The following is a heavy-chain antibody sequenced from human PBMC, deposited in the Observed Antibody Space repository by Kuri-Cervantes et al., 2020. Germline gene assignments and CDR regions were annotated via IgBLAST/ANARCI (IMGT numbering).Heavy chain of an antibody. D-gene: IGHD3-10*01. Sequence: GESLKISCAASGFTFSNYAMSWVRQAPGEGLEWVSGITGSGGSTYYADSVKSRFTISRDKSKNTLYLQMNSLRAEDTAVYYCARGLLWFGELFLPQFDYWGQGTLVTVSS. V-gene: IGHV3-23*01. CDR1: GFTFSNYA. J-gene: IGHJ4*02. CDR2: ITGSGGST. CDR3: ARGLLWFGELFLPQFDY.